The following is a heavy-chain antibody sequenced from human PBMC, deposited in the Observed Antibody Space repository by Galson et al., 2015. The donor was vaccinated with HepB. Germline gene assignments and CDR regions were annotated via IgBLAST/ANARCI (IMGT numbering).Heavy chain of an antibody. CDR3: ARGAMGYYHDSGGYY. Sequence: QSGAEVKKPGASVKVSCKASGYTFTSYVISWVRQAPGQGLEWMGWISCYNDNTNYAQKFQGRVTMTTDTSTSTAYMELRSLRSDDTAVYYCARGAMGYYHDSGGYYWGQGTLVTVSS. D-gene: IGHD3-22*01. J-gene: IGHJ4*02. CDR1: GYTFTSYV. CDR2: ISCYNDNT. V-gene: IGHV1-18*01.